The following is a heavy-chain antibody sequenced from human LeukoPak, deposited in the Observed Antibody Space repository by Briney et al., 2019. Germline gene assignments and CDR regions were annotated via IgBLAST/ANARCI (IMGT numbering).Heavy chain of an antibody. Sequence: SQTLSLTCAISGDSVSSNSATWIWLRQSPSRGLEWLGRTYYMSRWYYDYGLSVTSRITVNPGTSKNQFSLQLNSVTPGDTAVYYCARAPHGSGCDYWSQGTLVTVSS. V-gene: IGHV6-1*01. CDR1: GDSVSSNSAT. D-gene: IGHD6-19*01. CDR3: ARAPHGSGCDY. CDR2: TYYMSRWYY. J-gene: IGHJ4*02.